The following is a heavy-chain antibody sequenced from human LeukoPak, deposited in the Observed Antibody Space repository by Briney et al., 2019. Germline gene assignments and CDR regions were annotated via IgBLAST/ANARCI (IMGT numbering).Heavy chain of an antibody. CDR2: INHSGST. J-gene: IGHJ6*02. CDR3: ARMPKAGYFYYGMDV. D-gene: IGHD2-2*01. V-gene: IGHV4-34*01. CDR1: GGSFSGYY. Sequence: SETLSLTCAVYGGSFSGYYWSWLRQPPGRGLEWIGEINHSGSTNYNPSLKSRVTISVDTSKNQFSLKLSSVTAADTAVYYCARMPKAGYFYYGMDVWGQGTTVTVSS.